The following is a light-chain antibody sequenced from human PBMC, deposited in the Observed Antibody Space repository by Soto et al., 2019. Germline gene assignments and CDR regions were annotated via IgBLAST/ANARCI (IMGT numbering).Light chain of an antibody. J-gene: IGLJ2*01. V-gene: IGLV3-21*01. Sequence: SYELTQPPSVSVAPGKTARITCGGTDVGSKSVHWYQQKPGQAPVLVIYYDTDRPLGIPDRFSGSNSGNTATLTISRVEAGDEADYYCQVWESSSNHPGVVFGGGTKLTVL. CDR3: QVWESSSNHPGVV. CDR2: YDT. CDR1: DVGSKS.